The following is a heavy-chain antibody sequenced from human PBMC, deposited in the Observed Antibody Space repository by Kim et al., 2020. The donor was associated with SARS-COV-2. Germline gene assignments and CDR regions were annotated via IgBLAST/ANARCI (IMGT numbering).Heavy chain of an antibody. CDR1: GFTFSDYY. D-gene: IGHD3-9*01. Sequence: GGSLRLSCAASGFTFSDYYMSWIRQAPGKGLEWVSYISTSSSSTNYADSVKGRFTISRDNAKNSLYLQMNRLSAEDTAVYYCARVVKVRYFDWSHYYYYG. CDR2: ISTSSSST. CDR3: ARVVKVRYFDWSHYYYYG. J-gene: IGHJ6*01. V-gene: IGHV3-11*05.